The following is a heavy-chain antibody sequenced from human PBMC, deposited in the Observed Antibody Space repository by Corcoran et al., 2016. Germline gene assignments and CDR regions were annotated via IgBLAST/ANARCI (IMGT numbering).Heavy chain of an antibody. V-gene: IGHV3-30*18. CDR1: GFTFSSYG. Sequence: QVQLVESGGGVVQPGRPLRLSCAASGFTFSSYGMHWVRQAPGKGLEWVAVISYDGSNKYYADSVKGRFTISRDNSKNTLYLQMNSLRAEDTAVYYCAKSHGGAFDYWGQGTLVTVSS. D-gene: IGHD3-10*01. CDR3: AKSHGGAFDY. J-gene: IGHJ4*02. CDR2: ISYDGSNK.